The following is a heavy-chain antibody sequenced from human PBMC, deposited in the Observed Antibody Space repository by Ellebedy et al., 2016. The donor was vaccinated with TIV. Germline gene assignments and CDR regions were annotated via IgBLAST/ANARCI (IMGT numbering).Heavy chain of an antibody. D-gene: IGHD6-6*01. CDR3: ARDPSGIAARPGNRNSGYFDY. Sequence: PGGSLRLSCAASGFTFSSYGMHWVRQAPGKGLEWVAVISYDGSNKYYADSVKGRFTISRDNSKNTLYLQMNSLRAEDTAVYYCARDPSGIAARPGNRNSGYFDYWGQGTLVTVSS. V-gene: IGHV3-30*03. CDR2: ISYDGSNK. CDR1: GFTFSSYG. J-gene: IGHJ4*02.